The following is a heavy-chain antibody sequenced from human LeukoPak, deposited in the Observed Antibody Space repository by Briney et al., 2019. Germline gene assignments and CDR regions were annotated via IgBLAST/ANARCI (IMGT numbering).Heavy chain of an antibody. V-gene: IGHV4-59*01. Sequence: PSETLSLTCTVPGGSMSSYYWSWIRQPPGKGLEWMGYIYYSGSTNYNPSPKSRVTISLDTSKSQFSLKLSSVTAADTAVYYCASGRYIYDSTGYYSYWGQGTLVTVSS. CDR2: IYYSGST. CDR1: GGSMSSYY. D-gene: IGHD3-22*01. CDR3: ASGRYIYDSTGYYSY. J-gene: IGHJ4*02.